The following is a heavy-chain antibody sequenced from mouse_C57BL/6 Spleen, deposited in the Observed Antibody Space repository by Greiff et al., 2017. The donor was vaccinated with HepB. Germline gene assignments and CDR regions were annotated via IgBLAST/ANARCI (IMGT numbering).Heavy chain of an antibody. Sequence: QVHVKQPGAELVKPGASVKLSCKASGYTFTSYWMHWVKQRPGQGLEWIGMIHPNSGSTNYNEKFKSKATLTVDKSSSTAYMQLSSLTSEDSAVYYCANFYYYGSSPAGFAYWGQGTLVTVSA. CDR2: IHPNSGST. V-gene: IGHV1-64*01. J-gene: IGHJ3*01. CDR3: ANFYYYGSSPAGFAY. CDR1: GYTFTSYW. D-gene: IGHD1-1*01.